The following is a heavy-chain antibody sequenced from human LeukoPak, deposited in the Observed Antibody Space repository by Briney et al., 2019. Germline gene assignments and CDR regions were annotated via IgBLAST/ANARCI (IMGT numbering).Heavy chain of an antibody. CDR2: IIPIFGAA. V-gene: IGHV1-69*01. CDR1: GGTFSSYA. J-gene: IGHJ4*02. CDR3: AILTNRNYGDY. D-gene: IGHD3-10*01. Sequence: SVKVSCKASGGTFSSYAVSWVRQAPGQGLEWMGGIIPIFGAANYAQKFQGRVTITADESTSTAYMELSSLRSEDTAVYYCAILTNRNYGDYWGQGTLVTVSS.